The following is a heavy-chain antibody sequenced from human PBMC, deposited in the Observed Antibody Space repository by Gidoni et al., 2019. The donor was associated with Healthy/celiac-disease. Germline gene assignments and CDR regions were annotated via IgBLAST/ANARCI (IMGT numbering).Heavy chain of an antibody. CDR2: ISGSGGST. V-gene: IGHV3-23*01. D-gene: IGHD3-22*01. Sequence: GKGLEWVSAISGSGGSTYYADSVKGRFTISRDNSKNTLYLQMNSLRAEDTAVYYCAKGGGYYYDSSGYYNDYWGQGTLVTVSS. CDR3: AKGGGYYYDSSGYYNDY. J-gene: IGHJ4*02.